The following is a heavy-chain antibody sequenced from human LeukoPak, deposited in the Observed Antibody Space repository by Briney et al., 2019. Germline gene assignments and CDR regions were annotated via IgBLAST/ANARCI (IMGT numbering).Heavy chain of an antibody. J-gene: IGHJ6*02. CDR1: GGSISSYY. CDR3: ARVRDSSSWFTFDYYGMDV. CDR2: IYYSGST. D-gene: IGHD6-13*01. Sequence: SETLSLTCTVSGGSISSYYWSWIRQPPGKGLEWIGYIYYSGSTNYNPSLKSRVTISVDTSKNQLSLKLSSVTAADTAVYYCARVRDSSSWFTFDYYGMDVWGQGTTVTVSS. V-gene: IGHV4-59*01.